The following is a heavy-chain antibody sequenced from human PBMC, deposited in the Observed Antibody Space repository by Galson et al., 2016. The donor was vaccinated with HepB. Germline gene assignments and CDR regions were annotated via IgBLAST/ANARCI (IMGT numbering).Heavy chain of an antibody. V-gene: IGHV1-46*01. CDR2: INPSSGST. J-gene: IGHJ6*02. D-gene: IGHD5-12*01. Sequence: TFTSHYVHWVRQAPGQGLEWMGIINPSSGSTSYAQNFQGRVTMTRDTSTSTVYMELSSLKSEDTAVYYCARDLVATMDYYYYYGLDVWGQGTTVTVSS. CDR3: ARDLVATMDYYYYYGLDV. CDR1: TFTSHY.